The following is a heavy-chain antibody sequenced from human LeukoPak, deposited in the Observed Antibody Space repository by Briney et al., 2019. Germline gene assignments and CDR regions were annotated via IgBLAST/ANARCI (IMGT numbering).Heavy chain of an antibody. V-gene: IGHV1-69*13. CDR2: IIPIFGTA. Sequence: ASVKVSCKASGGTFSSYAISWVRQAPGQGLEWMGGIIPIFGTANYAQKFQGRVTITADVSTSTAYMERSSLRSEHTAVYDYATDGEYSGSSYFDYWGQGTLVTVSS. CDR1: GGTFSSYA. J-gene: IGHJ4*02. D-gene: IGHD1-26*01. CDR3: ATDGEYSGSSYFDY.